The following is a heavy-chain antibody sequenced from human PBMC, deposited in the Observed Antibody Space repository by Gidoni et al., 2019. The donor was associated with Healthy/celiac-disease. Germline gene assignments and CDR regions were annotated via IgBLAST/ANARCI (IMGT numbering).Heavy chain of an antibody. CDR3: ARDPGDYLFDY. Sequence: QVQLQESGPGLVKPSQTLSLTCTVSGGSISSGSYYWSWLRQPAGKGLEWIGRIYTSGSTNYNPSLKSRVTISVDTSKNQFSLKLSSVTAADTAVYYCARDPGDYLFDYWGQGTLVTVSS. J-gene: IGHJ4*02. D-gene: IGHD4-17*01. CDR1: GGSISSGSYY. CDR2: IYTSGST. V-gene: IGHV4-61*02.